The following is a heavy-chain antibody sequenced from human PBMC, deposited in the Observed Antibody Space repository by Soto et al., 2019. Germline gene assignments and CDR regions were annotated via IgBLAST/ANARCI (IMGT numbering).Heavy chain of an antibody. J-gene: IGHJ4*02. V-gene: IGHV5-51*01. CDR2: IYPGDSDT. CDR1: GYSFTSYW. CDR3: ARIGYCSSTSCYSFDY. D-gene: IGHD2-2*01. Sequence: GESLKISCKGSGYSFTSYWIGWVRQMPGKGLEWMGIIYPGDSDTRYSPSFQGQVTISADKSISTAYPQWSSLKASDTAMYYCARIGYCSSTSCYSFDYWGQGTLVTVSS.